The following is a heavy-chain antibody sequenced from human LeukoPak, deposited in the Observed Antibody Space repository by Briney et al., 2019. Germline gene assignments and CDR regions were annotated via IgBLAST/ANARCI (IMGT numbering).Heavy chain of an antibody. J-gene: IGHJ4*02. CDR1: GFTVSSSY. D-gene: IGHD6-13*01. Sequence: GGSLRLSCAASGFTVSSSYMSWVRQAPGKGLEWVSVIYSGGSTYYADSVKGRFTISRDNSKNTLYLQMNSLRAEDTAVYYCARGPSIAAAGTTFPFDYWGQGTLVTVSS. CDR2: IYSGGST. CDR3: ARGPSIAAAGTTFPFDY. V-gene: IGHV3-53*01.